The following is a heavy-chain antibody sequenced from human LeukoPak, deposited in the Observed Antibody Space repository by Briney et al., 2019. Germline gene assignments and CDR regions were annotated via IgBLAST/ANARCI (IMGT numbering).Heavy chain of an antibody. CDR2: TSGNGGST. J-gene: IGHJ4*02. V-gene: IGHV3-23*01. Sequence: PGGSLRLSCAASGFTFSSYAMSWVRQAPGKGLEWVSTTSGNGGSTYYAESVKGRFTISRDNSRNTLYLQMNSLRAEDTAVYYCAKDVNYYGSGSYYGYWGQGTLVTVSS. CDR1: GFTFSSYA. D-gene: IGHD3-10*01. CDR3: AKDVNYYGSGSYYGY.